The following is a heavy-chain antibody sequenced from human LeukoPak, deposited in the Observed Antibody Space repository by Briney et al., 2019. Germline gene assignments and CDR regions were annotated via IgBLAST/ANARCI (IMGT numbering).Heavy chain of an antibody. CDR1: GGSISTSSYY. V-gene: IGHV4-39*07. J-gene: IGHJ4*02. CDR3: ARGFFGPLDY. Sequence: SETLSLTCTVSGGSISTSSYYWGWIRQPPGKGLECIGNIYYSGSTYYNPSLKSRVTISVDTSKNQFSLKLSSVTAADTAVYYCARGFFGPLDYWGQGTLVTVSS. CDR2: IYYSGST. D-gene: IGHD3-3*01.